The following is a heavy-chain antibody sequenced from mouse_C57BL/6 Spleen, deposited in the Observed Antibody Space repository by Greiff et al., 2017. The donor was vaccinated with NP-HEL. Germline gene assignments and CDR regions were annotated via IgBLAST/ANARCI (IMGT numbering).Heavy chain of an antibody. CDR2: IYPGDGDT. CDR1: GYAFSSSW. V-gene: IGHV1-82*01. D-gene: IGHD3-2*02. J-gene: IGHJ2*01. CDR3: ARSGAAQPYFDY. Sequence: VQLQESGPELVKPGASVKISCKASGYAFSSSWMNWVKQRPGKGLEWIGRIYPGDGDTNYNGKFKGKATLTADKSSSTAYMQLSSLTSEDSAVYFCARSGAAQPYFDYWGQGTTLTVSS.